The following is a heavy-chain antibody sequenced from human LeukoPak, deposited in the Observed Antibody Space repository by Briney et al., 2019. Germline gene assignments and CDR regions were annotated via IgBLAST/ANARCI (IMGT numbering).Heavy chain of an antibody. CDR3: AKDAAAVTGRRAGFDY. J-gene: IGHJ4*02. CDR2: ISDGGTNT. V-gene: IGHV3-23*01. Sequence: PGGSLRLSCAASRFIFSTYSMSWVRQAPGKGPEGVSSISDGGTNTYYADYVKGRFTISRDNSKNTLSLQMNNLRDEDTAVYYCAKDAAAVTGRRAGFDYWGQGTLVTVSS. D-gene: IGHD6-19*01. CDR1: RFIFSTYS.